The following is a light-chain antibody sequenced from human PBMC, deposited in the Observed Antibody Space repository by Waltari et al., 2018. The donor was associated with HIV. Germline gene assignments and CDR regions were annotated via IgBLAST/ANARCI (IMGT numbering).Light chain of an antibody. CDR1: RPNIGTNP. V-gene: IGLV1-44*01. CDR3: AVWDDSLDGQPV. CDR2: SDD. Sequence: QSVLTQPASASGNPGQRVTISCSGNRPNIGTNPVTWYQQLPATAPNILIFSDDQRPSGVPDRFSGSKSGTSASLAISGLQFEDEAVYFCAVWDDSLDGQPVFGGGTLLTV. J-gene: IGLJ7*01.